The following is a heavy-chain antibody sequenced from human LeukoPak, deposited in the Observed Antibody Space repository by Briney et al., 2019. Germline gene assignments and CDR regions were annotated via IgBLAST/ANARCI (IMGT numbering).Heavy chain of an antibody. CDR3: ARDEYYDSSGYYYEALCFDY. V-gene: IGHV1-18*01. D-gene: IGHD3-22*01. CDR2: ISAYNGNT. J-gene: IGHJ4*02. Sequence: ASVKASCKASGYTFPSYGISGVRQAPGQGLECMGWISAYNGNTNYAQKLQGRVTMTTDTSTITAYMELRSLRSDDTAVYYCARDEYYDSSGYYYEALCFDYWGQGSLVTVSS. CDR1: GYTFPSYG.